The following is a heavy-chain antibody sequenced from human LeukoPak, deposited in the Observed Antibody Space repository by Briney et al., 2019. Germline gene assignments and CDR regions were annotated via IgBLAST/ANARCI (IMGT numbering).Heavy chain of an antibody. CDR2: INRDGSII. V-gene: IGHV3-74*03. Sequence: GESLRLSCAASEFTFSDSWMHWVRQAPGKGLVWVSRINRDGSIITYADSVKGRFTISRDNAKNTLYLQMNSLRAVDTAVYYCVKDRLLPHSPGDAFDIWGQGAMVTVSS. D-gene: IGHD3-10*01. CDR1: EFTFSDSW. J-gene: IGHJ3*02. CDR3: VKDRLLPHSPGDAFDI.